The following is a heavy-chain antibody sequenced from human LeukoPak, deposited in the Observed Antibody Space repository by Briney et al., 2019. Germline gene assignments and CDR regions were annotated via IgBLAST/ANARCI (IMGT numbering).Heavy chain of an antibody. D-gene: IGHD5-12*01. CDR1: GFIFRSYD. J-gene: IGHJ4*02. V-gene: IGHV3-33*01. Sequence: GGSLSLSCAASGFIFRSYDIHWVRQAPGKGLEWVAVIWYDGSKKYYADSVKGRFTISRDNSKNTVYLQMNSLRAEDTAVYYCPRERARAGDCWGQGTLVTVSS. CDR3: PRERARAGDC. CDR2: IWYDGSKK.